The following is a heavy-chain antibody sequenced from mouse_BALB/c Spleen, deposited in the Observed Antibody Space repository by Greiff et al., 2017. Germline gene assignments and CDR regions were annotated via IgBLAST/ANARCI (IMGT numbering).Heavy chain of an antibody. J-gene: IGHJ3*01. Sequence: EVQLVESGGGLVKPGGSLKLSCAASGFTFSDYYMYWVRQTPEKRLEWVATISDGGSYTYYPDSVKGRFTISRDNAKNNLYLQMSSLKSEDTAMYYCARGGYPLFAYWGQGTLVTVSA. CDR2: ISDGGSYT. V-gene: IGHV5-4*02. D-gene: IGHD2-2*01. CDR3: ARGGYPLFAY. CDR1: GFTFSDYY.